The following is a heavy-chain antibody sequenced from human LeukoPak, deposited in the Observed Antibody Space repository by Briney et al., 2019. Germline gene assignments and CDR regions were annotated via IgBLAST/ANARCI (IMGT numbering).Heavy chain of an antibody. Sequence: PSDTLSLTCALSGGSINSYYWSCLAQPPGKGLEWFGYIHYSGPTNYNPSLKSRHTISVDTSKNQFSLKLSSVTAADTAVYYCARGNWNYSPFDYWGQGTLVTVSS. CDR2: IHYSGPT. J-gene: IGHJ4*02. CDR1: GGSINSYY. D-gene: IGHD1-7*01. V-gene: IGHV4-59*07. CDR3: ARGNWNYSPFDY.